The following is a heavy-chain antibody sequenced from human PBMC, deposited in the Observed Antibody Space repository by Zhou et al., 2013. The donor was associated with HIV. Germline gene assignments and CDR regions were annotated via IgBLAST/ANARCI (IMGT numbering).Heavy chain of an antibody. CDR2: VIPFIGRG. CDR3: ARVGGASGYHEDDVDV. D-gene: IGHD3-22*01. CDR1: GGTFSSYG. V-gene: IGHV1-69*04. Sequence: QVQLVQSGAEVKKPGSSVKVSCKASGGTFSSYGISWVRQAPGQGLEWMGRVIPFIGRGNAAQNFQGRVTISADKSTGIIYMEMSSLRFEDTAVYYCARVGGASGYHEDDVDVWGQGTLVIVS. J-gene: IGHJ3*01.